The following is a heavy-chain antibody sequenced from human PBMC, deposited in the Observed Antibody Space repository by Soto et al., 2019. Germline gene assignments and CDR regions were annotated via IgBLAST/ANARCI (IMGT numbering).Heavy chain of an antibody. J-gene: IGHJ3*02. D-gene: IGHD1-26*01. CDR3: ARDKGRMGATDDAFDI. CDR1: GFSLTSYF. CDR2: RKQDGSEK. V-gene: IGHV3-7*03. Sequence: GVSRRLSCAACGFSLTSYFTISVRQGPGKGLEWVANRKQDGSEKYSVDSVKGRFTISRDSAKNSLYLQMNSLRAEDTAVYYCARDKGRMGATDDAFDIWGQGTMVTVPS.